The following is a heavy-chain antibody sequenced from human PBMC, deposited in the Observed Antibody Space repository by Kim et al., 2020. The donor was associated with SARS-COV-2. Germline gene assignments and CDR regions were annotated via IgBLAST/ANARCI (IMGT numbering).Heavy chain of an antibody. J-gene: IGHJ6*02. V-gene: IGHV3-33*01. CDR3: ARDQGGKQLVPYYYYYYGMDV. Sequence: GGSLRLSCAASGFTFSSYGMHWVRQAPGKGLEWVAVIWYDGSNKYYADSVKGRFTISRDNSKNTLYLQMNSLRAEDTAVYYCARDQGGKQLVPYYYYYYGMDVGGQGTTVTVSS. CDR2: IWYDGSNK. D-gene: IGHD6-6*01. CDR1: GFTFSSYG.